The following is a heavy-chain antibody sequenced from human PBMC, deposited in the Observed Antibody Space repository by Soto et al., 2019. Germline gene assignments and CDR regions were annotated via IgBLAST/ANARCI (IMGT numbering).Heavy chain of an antibody. Sequence: EVQLVESGGGLVQPGGSLRLSCAGSGFIFSNYWMHWVRQAPGKGLEWVSRIDHDGPTDYAASVRGRFTISRDNAENTMYLQMNSLRHEDTAVYYCVRDSHGDYWGQGTLVTVSS. CDR1: GFIFSNYW. CDR2: IDHDGPT. J-gene: IGHJ4*02. V-gene: IGHV3-74*01. CDR3: VRDSHGDY.